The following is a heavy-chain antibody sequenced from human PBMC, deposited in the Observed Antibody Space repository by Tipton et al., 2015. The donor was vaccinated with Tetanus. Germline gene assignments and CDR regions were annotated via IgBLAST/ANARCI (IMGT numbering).Heavy chain of an antibody. V-gene: IGHV4-59*02. CDR2: IFYSGNS. CDR3: ARANYDSFKKGPFDS. Sequence: TLSLTCSVSGDSGSRHYWSWIRQPPGKALEWIGDIFYSGNSISNPSFRSRVTMSVDTSRTLFSLTLIAVTAADTAVYFCARANYDSFKKGPFDSWGQGSLVIVSS. J-gene: IGHJ4*02. CDR1: GDSGSRHY. D-gene: IGHD3-3*01.